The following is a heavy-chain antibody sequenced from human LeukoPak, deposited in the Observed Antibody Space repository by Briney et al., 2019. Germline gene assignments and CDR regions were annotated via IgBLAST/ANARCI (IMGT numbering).Heavy chain of an antibody. Sequence: KTAGSLRLSCAASGFTFSSYWMHWVRQAPGKGLLWVSRSNSDGSSTAYADSVKGRFTISRDNAKNTLYLQMNSLRAEDAALYYCARAGYCSGGNCYSSYYDYWGQGTLVSVSS. CDR1: GFTFSSYW. V-gene: IGHV3-74*01. CDR2: SNSDGSST. CDR3: ARAGYCSGGNCYSSYYDY. J-gene: IGHJ4*02. D-gene: IGHD2-15*01.